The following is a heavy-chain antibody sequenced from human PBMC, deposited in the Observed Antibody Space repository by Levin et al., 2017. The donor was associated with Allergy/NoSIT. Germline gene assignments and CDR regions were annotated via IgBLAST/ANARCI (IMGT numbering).Heavy chain of an antibody. D-gene: IGHD3-9*01. V-gene: IGHV1-18*01. CDR3: ARQDYDFLTGYYNVGFDP. Sequence: ASVKVSCKASGYTFSYYGISWVRQAPGQGLEWMGWVSPYNGNTKYAQKFQGRVTMTTDTSTSTAYIELRSLRSDDTAVYYCARQDYDFLTGYYNVGFDPWGQGTLVTVSS. CDR1: GYTFSYYG. CDR2: VSPYNGNT. J-gene: IGHJ5*02.